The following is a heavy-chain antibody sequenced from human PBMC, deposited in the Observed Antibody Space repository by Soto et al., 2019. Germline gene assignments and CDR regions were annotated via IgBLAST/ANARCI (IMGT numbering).Heavy chain of an antibody. CDR1: GGSISSYY. CDR3: ARAAGGPAAMWGGYYYYYYMDV. Sequence: QVQLQESGPGLVKPSETLSLTCTVSGGSISSYYWSWIRQPPGKGLEWIGYIYYSGSTNYNPSLKSRVTISVDTSKTQFSLKLSSVTAADTAVYYCARAAGGPAAMWGGYYYYYYMDVWGKGTTVTVSS. V-gene: IGHV4-59*01. J-gene: IGHJ6*03. D-gene: IGHD2-2*01. CDR2: IYYSGST.